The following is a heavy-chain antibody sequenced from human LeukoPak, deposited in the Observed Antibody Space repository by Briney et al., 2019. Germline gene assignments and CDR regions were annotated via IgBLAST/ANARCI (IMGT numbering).Heavy chain of an antibody. CDR3: ARYCSSTSCYVGFDY. D-gene: IGHD2-2*01. J-gene: IGHJ4*02. V-gene: IGHV4-34*01. Sequence: SETLSLTCAVYGGSFSGYYWSWIRQPPGKGLEWIGEINHSGSTNYNPSLKSRVTISVDTSKNQFSLKLSSVTAVDTAVYYCARYCSSTSCYVGFDYWGQGTLVTVSS. CDR2: INHSGST. CDR1: GGSFSGYY.